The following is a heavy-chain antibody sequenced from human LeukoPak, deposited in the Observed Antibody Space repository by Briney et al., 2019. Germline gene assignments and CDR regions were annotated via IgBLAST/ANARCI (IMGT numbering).Heavy chain of an antibody. V-gene: IGHV3-21*04. CDR3: ARGRGRNPSGYYYYMDV. D-gene: IGHD2-15*01. CDR2: ISSSSSCI. Sequence: GGSLRLSCAASGFTFSSYSMNWVRQAPGKGLEWVSSISSSSSCIYYADSVKGRFTISRDNSKNTVFLVMSSLRAEDTAVYYCARGRGRNPSGYYYYMDVWGKGTTVTISS. J-gene: IGHJ6*03. CDR1: GFTFSSYS.